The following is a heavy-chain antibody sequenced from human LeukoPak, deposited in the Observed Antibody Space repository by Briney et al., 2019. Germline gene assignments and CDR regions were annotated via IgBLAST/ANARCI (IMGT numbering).Heavy chain of an antibody. J-gene: IGHJ4*02. CDR1: GFNVSSSY. CDR2: IYSGGGGGST. V-gene: IGHV3-53*01. Sequence: PGGSLRLSCAASGFNVSSSYMSWVRQAPGEGLEWVSVIYSGGGGGSTYYADSVKGRFTISRDNSKNTLYLQMNSLRAEDTAVYYCATKGDSGWFFDYWGLGTLVTVSS. CDR3: ATKGDSGWFFDY. D-gene: IGHD6-19*01.